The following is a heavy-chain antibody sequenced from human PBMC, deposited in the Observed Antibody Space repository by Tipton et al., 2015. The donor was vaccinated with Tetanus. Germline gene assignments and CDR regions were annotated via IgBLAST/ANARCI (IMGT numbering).Heavy chain of an antibody. J-gene: IGHJ6*02. Sequence: TLSLTCTVSGGSVSSGSYYWSWIRQPPGKGLEWIGYIYYSGSTNYNPSLKSRVTISVDTSKNQFSLKLSSVTAADTAVYYCARGRPSYYYYGMDGWGQGTTVTVSS. V-gene: IGHV4-61*01. CDR3: ARGRPSYYYYGMDG. CDR1: GGSVSSGSYY. CDR2: IYYSGST.